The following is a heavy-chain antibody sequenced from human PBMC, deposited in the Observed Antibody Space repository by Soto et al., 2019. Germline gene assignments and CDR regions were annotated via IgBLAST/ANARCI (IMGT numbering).Heavy chain of an antibody. CDR2: IIPIFGTA. J-gene: IGHJ6*02. Sequence: SVKVSCKASGGTFSSYAISWVRQAPGQGLEWMGGIIPIFGTANYAQKFQGRVTITADESTSTAYMELSSLRSEDTAVYYCAREGVSTSCYRCHYGMDVWGQGTTVTVSS. D-gene: IGHD2-2*02. CDR3: AREGVSTSCYRCHYGMDV. V-gene: IGHV1-69*13. CDR1: GGTFSSYA.